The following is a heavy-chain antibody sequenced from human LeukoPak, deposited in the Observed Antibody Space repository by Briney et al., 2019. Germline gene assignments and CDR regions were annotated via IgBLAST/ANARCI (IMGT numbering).Heavy chain of an antibody. J-gene: IGHJ6*02. V-gene: IGHV1-18*01. D-gene: IGHD6-6*01. Sequence: GASVKVSCKASGYTFTSYGISWVRQAPGQGLEWMGWISAYNGNTNYAQKLQGRVTMTRDTSTSTVYMELSSLRSEDTAVYYCARDPSSSFYYYYYGMDVWGQGTTVTVSS. CDR1: GYTFTSYG. CDR2: ISAYNGNT. CDR3: ARDPSSSFYYYYYGMDV.